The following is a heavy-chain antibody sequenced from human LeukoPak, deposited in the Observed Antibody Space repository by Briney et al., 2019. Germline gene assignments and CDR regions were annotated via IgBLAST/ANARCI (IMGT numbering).Heavy chain of an antibody. D-gene: IGHD2-21*02. CDR1: GGSFSGHY. V-gene: IGHV4-34*01. Sequence: PSETLSLTCAVYGGSFSGHYWSWIRQPPGKGLEWIGEINHSGSTNYNPSLKSRVTISVDTSKNQFSLKLSSVTAADTAVYYCARAPPLAYCGGDCPRAGSNWFDPWGQGTLVTVSS. CDR3: ARAPPLAYCGGDCPRAGSNWFDP. J-gene: IGHJ5*02. CDR2: INHSGST.